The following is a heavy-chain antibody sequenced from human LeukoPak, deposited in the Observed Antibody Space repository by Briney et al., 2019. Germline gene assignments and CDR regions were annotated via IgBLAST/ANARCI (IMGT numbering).Heavy chain of an antibody. V-gene: IGHV4-34*01. CDR2: INHRGST. J-gene: IGHJ4*02. D-gene: IGHD3-16*02. CDR1: GGSFSGYY. CDR3: ARGRTTYDYVWGSYRPPDY. Sequence: PSETLSLTCAVYGGSFSGYYWNWVRQPPGKGLEWIGDINHRGSTNYNPSLKSRVTISVDTSKNQFSLKLSSVTAADTAVYYCARGRTTYDYVWGSYRPPDYWREGTLVTDSS.